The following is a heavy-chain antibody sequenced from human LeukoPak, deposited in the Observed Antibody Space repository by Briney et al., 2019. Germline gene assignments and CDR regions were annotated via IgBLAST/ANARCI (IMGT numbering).Heavy chain of an antibody. CDR1: GFTFSSYG. J-gene: IGHJ4*02. CDR2: IWYDGSNK. CDR3: ARDKPYGYSYGSRFDY. D-gene: IGHD5-18*01. V-gene: IGHV3-33*01. Sequence: GGSLRLSCAASGFTFSSYGMHWVRQAPGKGLEWVAVIWYDGSNKYYADSVKGRFTISRDNSKNTLYLQMNSLRVEDTAVYYCARDKPYGYSYGSRFDYWGQGTLVTVSS.